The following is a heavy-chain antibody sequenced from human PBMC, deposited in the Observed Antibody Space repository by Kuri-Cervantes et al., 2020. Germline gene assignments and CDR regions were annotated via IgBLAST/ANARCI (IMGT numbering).Heavy chain of an antibody. CDR2: INYSGST. D-gene: IGHD2/OR15-2a*01. V-gene: IGHV4-59*11. Sequence: SETLSLTCTVSGGSISSHYWSWIRQPPGKGLEWIGYINYSGSTNYNPSLKSRVTISVDTSKNQFSLKLSSVTAADTAVYYCARGRRTTGGGDYWGQGTLVTVSS. CDR1: GGSISSHY. J-gene: IGHJ4*02. CDR3: ARGRRTTGGGDY.